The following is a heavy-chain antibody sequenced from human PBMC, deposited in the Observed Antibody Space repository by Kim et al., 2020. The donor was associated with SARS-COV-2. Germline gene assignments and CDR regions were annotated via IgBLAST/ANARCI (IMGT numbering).Heavy chain of an antibody. Sequence: PSLKSRVTISVDTSKNQFSLKLSSVTAADTAVYYCARHPLIVATIVDYWGQGTLVTVSS. J-gene: IGHJ4*02. D-gene: IGHD5-12*01. V-gene: IGHV4-39*01. CDR3: ARHPLIVATIVDY.